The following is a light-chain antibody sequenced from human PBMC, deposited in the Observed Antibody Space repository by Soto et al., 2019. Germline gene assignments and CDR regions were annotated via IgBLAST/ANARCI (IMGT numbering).Light chain of an antibody. V-gene: IGLV1-44*01. J-gene: IGLJ1*01. Sequence: QSVLTQSPSASGTPGQRVTISCSGSSSNIGSNSVNWYQQLPGTAPKLLIYSNNQRPSGVPDRFSGSKSGTSASLAISGLQSGDEADYYCAAWDDSLNGYVFGTGTKLTVL. CDR2: SNN. CDR1: SSNIGSNS. CDR3: AAWDDSLNGYV.